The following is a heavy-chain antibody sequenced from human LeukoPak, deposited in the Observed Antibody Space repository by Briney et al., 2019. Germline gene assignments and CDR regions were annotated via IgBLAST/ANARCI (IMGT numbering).Heavy chain of an antibody. Sequence: SETLSLTCTVSGGSINFYYWSWIRQPPGKRLEWIAYIFTSGSTSYNPSLKSRVTISVDMSKNQFSLKLSSVTAADTAVYYCARLELGYHDAFDIWGQGTMVTASS. CDR1: GGSINFYY. CDR2: IFTSGST. CDR3: ARLELGYHDAFDI. V-gene: IGHV4-4*09. D-gene: IGHD7-27*01. J-gene: IGHJ3*02.